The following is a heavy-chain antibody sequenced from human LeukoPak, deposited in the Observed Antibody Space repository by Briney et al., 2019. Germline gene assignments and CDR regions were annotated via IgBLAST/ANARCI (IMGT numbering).Heavy chain of an antibody. CDR1: GFTFSSYS. D-gene: IGHD6-19*01. CDR2: ISSSSSYI. J-gene: IGHJ3*02. Sequence: PGGSLRLSCAASGFTFSSYSMNWVRQAPGKGLEWVSSISSSSSYIYYADSVKGRFTISRDNAKNSLYLQMNSLRAEDTAVYYCAREWYGSGWYTPDAFDIWGQGTMVTVSS. CDR3: AREWYGSGWYTPDAFDI. V-gene: IGHV3-21*01.